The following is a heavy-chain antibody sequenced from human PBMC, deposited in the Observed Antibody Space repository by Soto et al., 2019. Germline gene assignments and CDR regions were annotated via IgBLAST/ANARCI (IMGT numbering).Heavy chain of an antibody. D-gene: IGHD3-16*02. CDR3: ARWIMITFGGVIVAQDYFDY. CDR1: GGSISSGGYY. V-gene: IGHV4-31*03. J-gene: IGHJ4*02. CDR2: TYYSGST. Sequence: PSETLSLTCTVSGGSISSGGYYWSWIRQHPGKGLEWIGYTYYSGSTYYNPSLKSRVTISVDTSKNQFSLKLSSVTAADTAVYYCARWIMITFGGVIVAQDYFDYWGQGTLVTVSS.